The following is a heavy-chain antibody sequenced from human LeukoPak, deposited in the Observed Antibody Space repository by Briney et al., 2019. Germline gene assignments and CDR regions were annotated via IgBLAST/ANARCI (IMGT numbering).Heavy chain of an antibody. CDR2: INHSGST. CDR3: ARGTYYYDSSGCTRNYYYYMDV. D-gene: IGHD3-22*01. J-gene: IGHJ6*03. Sequence: PSETLSLTCAVYGGSFSGYYWSWIRQPPGKGLEWIGEINHSGSTNYNPSLKSRVTISVDTSKNQFSLKLSSVTAADTAVYYCARGTYYYDSSGCTRNYYYYMDVWGKGTTVTVSS. V-gene: IGHV4-34*01. CDR1: GGSFSGYY.